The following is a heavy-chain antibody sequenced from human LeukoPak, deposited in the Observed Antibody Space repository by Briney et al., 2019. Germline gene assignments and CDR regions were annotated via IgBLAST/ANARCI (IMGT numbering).Heavy chain of an antibody. Sequence: SETLSLTCTVSGGSISSYYWSWIRQPPGKGLEWIGYIYYSGSTNYNPSLKSRVTISVDTSKNQFSLKLSSVTAADTAVYYCARQTTVTTLVDYWGQGTLVTVSS. V-gene: IGHV4-59*08. D-gene: IGHD4-17*01. J-gene: IGHJ4*02. CDR1: GGSISSYY. CDR3: ARQTTVTTLVDY. CDR2: IYYSGST.